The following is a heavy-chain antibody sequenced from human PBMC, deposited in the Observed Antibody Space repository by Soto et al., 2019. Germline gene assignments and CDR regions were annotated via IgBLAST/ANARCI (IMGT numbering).Heavy chain of an antibody. D-gene: IGHD6-13*01. J-gene: IGHJ4*02. Sequence: QVQLVQSGAEVKKPGASVKLSCKESGYTFINYYIHWVRQAPGQGLEWLGIFNPTSGSTNYAQKFQGRVNVTMDTSTRTVYMELSSLRFDDTAVYYCARDLAAGDYWGQGTLGTVSS. CDR2: FNPTSGST. CDR3: ARDLAAGDY. V-gene: IGHV1-46*01. CDR1: GYTFINYY.